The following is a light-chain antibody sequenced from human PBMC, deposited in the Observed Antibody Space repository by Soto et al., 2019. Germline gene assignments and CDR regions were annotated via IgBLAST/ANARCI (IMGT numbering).Light chain of an antibody. CDR1: QSVSSN. CDR3: QQYNNWPPPT. V-gene: IGKV3D-15*01. Sequence: EIVMTQSPATLSVSPGERATLSCRASQSVSSNLAWYQQKPGPAPRLLIYGASTRGTGIPARFSGSGSGTEFTLTISSLQAEDFAVYYCQQYNNWPPPTFGGGTKVEIK. J-gene: IGKJ4*01. CDR2: GAS.